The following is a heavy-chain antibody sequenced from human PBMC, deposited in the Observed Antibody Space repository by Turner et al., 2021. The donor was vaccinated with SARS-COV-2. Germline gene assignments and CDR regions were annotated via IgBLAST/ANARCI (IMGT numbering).Heavy chain of an antibody. CDR3: AKDLGRYCSGGSCYSGYFDY. J-gene: IGHJ4*02. V-gene: IGHV3-30*18. CDR2: ISYDGSNK. CDR1: VFTFSSYG. D-gene: IGHD2-15*01. Sequence: QVQLVESGGGVVQPGRSLRLSCAASVFTFSSYGMHWVRQAPGKGLEWVAVISYDGSNKYYADSVKGRFTISRDNSKKTLYLQMNSLRAEDTAVYYCAKDLGRYCSGGSCYSGYFDYWGQGTLVTVSS.